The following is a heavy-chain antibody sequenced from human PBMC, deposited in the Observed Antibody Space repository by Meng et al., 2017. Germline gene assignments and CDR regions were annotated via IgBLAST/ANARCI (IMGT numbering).Heavy chain of an antibody. CDR3: ARDHGFLNWFDP. D-gene: IGHD2/OR15-2a*01. V-gene: IGHV3-11*04. Sequence: VQLVESGGGLVKAGGSLRLSCAASGFTFRDYYMTWIRQALGKGLEWVSSISTTGSSIYYADSVKGRFSISRDNAENSLYLQINSLRVEDTAVYYCARDHGFLNWFDPWGQGTLVTVSS. CDR1: GFTFRDYY. J-gene: IGHJ5*02. CDR2: ISTTGSSI.